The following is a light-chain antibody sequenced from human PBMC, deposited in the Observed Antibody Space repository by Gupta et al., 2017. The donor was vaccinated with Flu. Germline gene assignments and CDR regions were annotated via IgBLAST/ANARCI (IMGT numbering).Light chain of an antibody. CDR3: QQSDSSLLFS. CDR2: AAS. J-gene: IGKJ3*01. CDR1: QNIDYF. V-gene: IGKV1-39*01. Sequence: DIQMTQSPSSLAASVGDRVTITCRASQNIDYFLNWYQQEPGKAPKLLIYAASSWQRGVPSRFSGRGSGTDFSLTIDRLQPEDFASYYCQQSDSSLLFSFGPGTRLDIK.